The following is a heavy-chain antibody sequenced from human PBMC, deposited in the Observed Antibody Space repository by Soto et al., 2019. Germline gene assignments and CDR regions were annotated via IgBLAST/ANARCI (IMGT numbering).Heavy chain of an antibody. CDR2: IYYSGSA. CDR3: ARLAYDSSVSNSYGDDAFDL. D-gene: IGHD3-22*01. Sequence: SETLSLTCTVSGGSISTSVYYWGWIRQPPGRGLEWMANIYYSGSAYYNPSLKSRVSTSVDTSKNQFSLKLRSVTAADTAVYYCARLAYDSSVSNSYGDDAFDLWGQGTLVTVSS. CDR1: GGSISTSVYY. J-gene: IGHJ3*01. V-gene: IGHV4-39*01.